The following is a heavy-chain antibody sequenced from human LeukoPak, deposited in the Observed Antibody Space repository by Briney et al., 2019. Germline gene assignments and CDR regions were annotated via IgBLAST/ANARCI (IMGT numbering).Heavy chain of an antibody. CDR3: ARDRSTTVLIKSLPSDY. D-gene: IGHD4-23*01. V-gene: IGHV1-18*01. J-gene: IGHJ4*02. CDR1: GYTFTSYG. CDR2: ISAYNGNT. Sequence: ASVKVSCKASGYTFTSYGINWVRQAPGQGLEWMGWISAYNGNTNYAQKLQGRVTMTTDTTANTAYMELRSLTSDDTAVYYCARDRSTTVLIKSLPSDYWGQGTLVTVSS.